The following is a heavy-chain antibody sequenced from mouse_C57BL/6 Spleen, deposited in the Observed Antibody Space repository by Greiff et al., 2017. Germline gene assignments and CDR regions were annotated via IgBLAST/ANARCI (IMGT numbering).Heavy chain of an antibody. CDR1: GYSITSGYY. J-gene: IGHJ4*01. CDR2: ISYDGSN. Sequence: VQLQQSGPGLVKPSQSLSLTCSVTGYSITSGYYWNWIRQFPGNKLEWMGYISYDGSNNYNPSLKNRISITRDTSKNQFFLKLNSVTTEDTATYYCARDTYGSSPYAMDYWGQGTSVTVSS. V-gene: IGHV3-6*01. CDR3: ARDTYGSSPYAMDY. D-gene: IGHD1-1*01.